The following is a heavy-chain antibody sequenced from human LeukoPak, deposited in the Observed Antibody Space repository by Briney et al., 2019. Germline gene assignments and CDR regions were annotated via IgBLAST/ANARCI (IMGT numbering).Heavy chain of an antibody. Sequence: PSETLSLTCNVSGDSVSSNSYYWGWIRQPPGKGLEWIVSIYYGANTYYNPSVKSRVTISVDTSKNQFSLNLSSVTAADTAVYYCARQDSFYYGSGRPGYWGQGTQVTVSS. CDR3: ARQDSFYYGSGRPGY. J-gene: IGHJ4*02. CDR2: IYYGANT. V-gene: IGHV4-39*01. CDR1: GDSVSSNSYY. D-gene: IGHD3-10*01.